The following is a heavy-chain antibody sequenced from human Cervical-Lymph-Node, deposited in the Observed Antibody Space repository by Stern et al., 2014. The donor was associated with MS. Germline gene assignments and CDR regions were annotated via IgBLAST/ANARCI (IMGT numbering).Heavy chain of an antibody. CDR2: INAGNGNT. V-gene: IGHV1-3*01. J-gene: IGHJ6*02. CDR3: ASRGSGYDSPSGMDV. Sequence: QVQLVQSGAEVKKPGASVKVSCKASGYTFTSYAMHWVRQAPGQRLEWMGWINAGNGNTKYSQKFQGRVTIPRDPSSTTAYMELSSLRSEDTAVYYCASRGSGYDSPSGMDVWGQGTTVTVSS. D-gene: IGHD5-12*01. CDR1: GYTFTSYA.